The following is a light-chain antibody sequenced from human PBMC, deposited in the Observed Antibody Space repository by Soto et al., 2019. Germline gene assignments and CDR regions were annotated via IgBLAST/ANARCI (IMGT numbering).Light chain of an antibody. CDR3: QQRSNWPPYT. Sequence: EIVLTQSPATLSLSPGERATLSCRASQSVSSYLAWYQQKPGQAPRLLIYDASNRATGIPARFSGRGSGTVVTITISSLEPEDFAVYYCQQRSNWPPYTFGQWTKLEIK. CDR1: QSVSSY. J-gene: IGKJ2*01. CDR2: DAS. V-gene: IGKV3-11*01.